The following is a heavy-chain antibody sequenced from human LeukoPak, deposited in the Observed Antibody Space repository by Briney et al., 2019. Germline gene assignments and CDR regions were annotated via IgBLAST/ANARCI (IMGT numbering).Heavy chain of an antibody. J-gene: IGHJ4*02. V-gene: IGHV3-53*01. D-gene: IGHD6-13*01. CDR2: IYSGGST. CDR3: ARELGSSWDY. Sequence: PGGSLRLSCAASGFTFSSYGMSWVRQAPGKGLEWVSVIYSGGSTYYADSVKGRFTISRDNPKNTLYLQMNSLRAEDTAVYYCARELGSSWDYWGQGTLVTVSS. CDR1: GFTFSSYG.